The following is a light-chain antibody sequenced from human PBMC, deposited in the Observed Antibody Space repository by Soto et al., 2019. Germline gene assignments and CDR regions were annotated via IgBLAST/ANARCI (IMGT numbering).Light chain of an antibody. CDR3: QQYNSWT. CDR1: QSISSW. J-gene: IGKJ1*01. V-gene: IGKV1-5*03. Sequence: DIQMTQSPSTLSASVGDRVTITCRVSQSISSWLAWYQQKPGKAPKLLIYKASSLESGVPSRFSGSGSGTEFTLTISSLQPDDFATYYCQQYNSWTFGQGTKVEIK. CDR2: KAS.